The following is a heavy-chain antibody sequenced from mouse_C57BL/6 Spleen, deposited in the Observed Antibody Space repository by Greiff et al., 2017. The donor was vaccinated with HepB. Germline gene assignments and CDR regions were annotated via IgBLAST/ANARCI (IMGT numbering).Heavy chain of an antibody. CDR3: ARDYYGSRGFAY. V-gene: IGHV5-4*01. CDR1: GFTFSSYA. J-gene: IGHJ3*01. D-gene: IGHD1-1*01. CDR2: ISDGGSYT. Sequence: DVKLVESGGGLVKPGGSLKLSCAASGFTFSSYAMSWVRQTPEKRLEWVATISDGGSYTYYPDNVKGRFTISRDNAKNNLYLQMSHLKSEDTAMYYCARDYYGSRGFAYWGQGTLVTVSA.